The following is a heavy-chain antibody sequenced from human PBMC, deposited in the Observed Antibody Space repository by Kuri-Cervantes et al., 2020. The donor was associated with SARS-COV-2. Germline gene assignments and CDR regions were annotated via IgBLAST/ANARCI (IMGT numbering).Heavy chain of an antibody. D-gene: IGHD3-3*01. Sequence: GESLKISCAASGFTFSSYGMHWVRQAPGKGLEWVAVISYDGSNKYYADSVKGRFTISRDNSKNTLYLQMNSLRAEDTAVYYCAIVITIFGVAPYRDGYHYGMDVWGQGTTVTVSS. J-gene: IGHJ6*02. CDR2: ISYDGSNK. CDR3: AIVITIFGVAPYRDGYHYGMDV. V-gene: IGHV3-30*03. CDR1: GFTFSSYG.